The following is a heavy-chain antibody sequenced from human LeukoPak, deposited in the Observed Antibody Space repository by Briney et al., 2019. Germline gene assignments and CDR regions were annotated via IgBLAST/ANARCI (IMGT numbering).Heavy chain of an antibody. CDR3: ASARVDYPSDY. CDR2: INHSGST. J-gene: IGHJ4*02. D-gene: IGHD4-11*01. CDR1: GGSFSGYY. V-gene: IGHV4-34*01. Sequence: SETLSLTCAVYGGSFSGYYWSWIRQPPGKGLEWIGEINHSGSTNYIPSLKSRVTISVDTSKNQFSPKLSSVTAADTAVYYCASARVDYPSDYWGQGTLVTVSS.